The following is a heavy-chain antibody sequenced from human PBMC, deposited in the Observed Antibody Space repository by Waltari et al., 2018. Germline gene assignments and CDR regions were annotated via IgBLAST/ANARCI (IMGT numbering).Heavy chain of an antibody. CDR1: GGSISGYH. J-gene: IGHJ4*02. D-gene: IGHD1-1*01. V-gene: IGHV4-59*01. CDR3: ARWATVRGTRGLDY. CDR2: IYYTGSS. Sequence: QVQLQESGPGLVKPSETLSLTCTVPGGSISGYHWSWIRQPPGKGLEYLGYIYYTGSSKSNPSLEGRVTISLDTSKNQFSLMLTSVTAADTAVYYCARWATVRGTRGLDYWGQGTLVTVSS.